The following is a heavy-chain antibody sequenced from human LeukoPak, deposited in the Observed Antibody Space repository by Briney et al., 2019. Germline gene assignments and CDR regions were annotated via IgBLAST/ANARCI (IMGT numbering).Heavy chain of an antibody. CDR2: INHSGST. V-gene: IGHV4-34*01. J-gene: IGHJ6*02. CDR3: ARRSTPADYDFWSGELMDV. Sequence: KASETLSLTCAVYGGSFSGYYWSWIRQPPGKGPEWIGEINHSGSTNYNPSLKSRVTISVDTSKNQFSLKLSSVTAADTAVYYCARRSTPADYDFWSGELMDVWGQGTTVTVSS. D-gene: IGHD3-3*01. CDR1: GGSFSGYY.